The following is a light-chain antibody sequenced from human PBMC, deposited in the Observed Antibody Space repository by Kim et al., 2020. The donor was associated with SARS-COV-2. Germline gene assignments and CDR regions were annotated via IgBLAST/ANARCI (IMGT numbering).Light chain of an antibody. J-gene: IGLJ2*01. CDR1: GPSFGGIY. Sequence: PAKSVTLSCSGNGPSFGGIYVYWDQQLPGTAPKLLIYRNNQRPSGVPDRFSGSKSGTSASLAISGLRSEDEADYYCAAWDDSLSVVFGGGTQLTVL. CDR3: AAWDDSLSVV. CDR2: RNN. V-gene: IGLV1-47*01.